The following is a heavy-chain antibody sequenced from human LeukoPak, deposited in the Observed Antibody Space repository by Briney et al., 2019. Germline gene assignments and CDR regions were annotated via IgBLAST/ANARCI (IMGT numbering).Heavy chain of an antibody. D-gene: IGHD3-10*01. CDR3: ARGRKGGSAL. Sequence: SEILSLTCDVYGGSFSGFYWNWIRQPPGKGLEWIGEIDHSGSTNYNPSLKSRVTISVDRANNQFSLKLSSVTAADTAFHYCARGRKGGSALWGQGTLVTVSS. CDR1: GGSFSGFY. V-gene: IGHV4-34*01. J-gene: IGHJ4*02. CDR2: IDHSGST.